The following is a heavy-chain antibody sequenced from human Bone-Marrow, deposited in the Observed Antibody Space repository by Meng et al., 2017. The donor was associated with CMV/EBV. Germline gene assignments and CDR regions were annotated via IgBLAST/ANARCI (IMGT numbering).Heavy chain of an antibody. J-gene: IGHJ4*02. V-gene: IGHV4-39*07. Sequence: SETLSLTCTVSGGSISSSSYYWGWIREPPGKGLEWIGSIYYSGSTYYNPPLKSRVTISVDTSKNQFSLKLSSVTAADTAVYYCARGVATVTTYSPIYFDYWGQGTLVTVSS. D-gene: IGHD4-17*01. CDR2: IYYSGST. CDR3: ARGVATVTTYSPIYFDY. CDR1: GGSISSSSYY.